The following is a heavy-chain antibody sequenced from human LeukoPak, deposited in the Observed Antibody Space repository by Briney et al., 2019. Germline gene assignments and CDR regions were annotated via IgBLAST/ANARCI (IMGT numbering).Heavy chain of an antibody. CDR3: AILYSSSWYVGY. D-gene: IGHD6-13*01. Sequence: GGSLRLSCAASGFTFSSYAMSWVRQAPGKGLEWVSGISGSGGSTYYADSVKGRFTITRDNSKNTLYLQMNSLRAEDTAVYYCAILYSSSWYVGYWGQGTLGTVSS. V-gene: IGHV3-23*01. J-gene: IGHJ4*02. CDR1: GFTFSSYA. CDR2: ISGSGGST.